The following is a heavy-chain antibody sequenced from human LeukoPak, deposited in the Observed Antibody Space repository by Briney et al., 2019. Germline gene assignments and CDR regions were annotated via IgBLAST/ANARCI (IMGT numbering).Heavy chain of an antibody. CDR1: GSTFNTYN. D-gene: IGHD3-22*01. CDR2: ISSSSISI. CDR3: ARGLYYYDSHDTFNI. V-gene: IGHV3-48*01. J-gene: IGHJ3*02. Sequence: PGGSLRLSCAASGSTFNTYNMNWVRQAPGKGLEWVSSISSSSISIFYADSVKGRFTISRDNAKNSLYLQMNSLRGDDTAMYYCARGLYYYDSHDTFNIWGQGTMVTVS.